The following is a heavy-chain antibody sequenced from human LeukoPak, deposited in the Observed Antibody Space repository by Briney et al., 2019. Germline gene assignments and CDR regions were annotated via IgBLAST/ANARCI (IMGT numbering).Heavy chain of an antibody. V-gene: IGHV3-72*01. Sequence: PGGSLRLSCAASGFSFSDHHMDWVRQAPGKGLEWIGRSSNKPNSYTTEYAASVKGRFTISRDDSKNSLYLQMNSLKTEDTAVYYSVRVDSSYYLRYWGQGTLVTVSS. D-gene: IGHD6-6*01. CDR2: SSNKPNSYTT. CDR3: VRVDSSYYLRY. J-gene: IGHJ4*02. CDR1: GFSFSDHH.